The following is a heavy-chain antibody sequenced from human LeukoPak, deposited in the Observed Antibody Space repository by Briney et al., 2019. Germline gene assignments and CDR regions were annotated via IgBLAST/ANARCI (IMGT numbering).Heavy chain of an antibody. V-gene: IGHV3-7*04. CDR1: GXTFSSYW. J-gene: IGHJ4*02. D-gene: IGHD5-24*01. CDR2: IKNDGSEK. Sequence: GGSLRLSCAASGXTFSSYWVTWVRQAPGKGLEWVANIKNDGSEKYYVDSAKGRFTISRDNADNSLYLQMNSLRAEDTAVYYCARYGYSRNFDFWGQGTLVTVSS. CDR3: ARYGYSRNFDF.